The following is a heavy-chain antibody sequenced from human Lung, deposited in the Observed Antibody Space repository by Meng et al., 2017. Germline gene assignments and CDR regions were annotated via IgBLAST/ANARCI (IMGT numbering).Heavy chain of an antibody. D-gene: IGHD4-17*01. Sequence: ELRLGESGGGVVQPGGSLRLSCAASGFTFSTHWMHWVRQAPGKGLEWVSRITGDGSSTIYADSVQGRFTMSRDNAKNTLSLQMNSLRAEDTAVYYCARGGVTTDDWGQGTLVTGSS. CDR2: ITGDGSST. CDR3: ARGGVTTDD. J-gene: IGHJ4*02. CDR1: GFTFSTHW. V-gene: IGHV3-74*01.